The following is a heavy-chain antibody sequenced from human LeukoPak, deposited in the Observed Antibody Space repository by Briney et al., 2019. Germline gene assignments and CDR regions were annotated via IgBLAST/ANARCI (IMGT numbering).Heavy chain of an antibody. V-gene: IGHV1-2*02. D-gene: IGHD3-22*01. CDR3: ASLLGGYYFTFDY. Sequence: ASVKVSCKASGYIFTGYYIHWVRQAPGQGLEWMGWINPYNGGTNYAQKLQGRVTMTSDTSITTAYMELSRLRSDDAAVYYCASLLGGYYFTFDYWGQGTLVTVSS. J-gene: IGHJ4*02. CDR2: INPYNGGT. CDR1: GYIFTGYY.